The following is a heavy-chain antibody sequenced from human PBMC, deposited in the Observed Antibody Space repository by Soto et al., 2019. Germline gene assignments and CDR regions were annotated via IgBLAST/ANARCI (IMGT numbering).Heavy chain of an antibody. J-gene: IGHJ4*02. CDR1: GGSISSSSYY. CDR3: ARQSIPWSNYDSSAPLDY. CDR2: LYYSGST. V-gene: IGHV4-39*01. D-gene: IGHD3-22*01. Sequence: QLQLQESGPGLVKPSETLSLTCTVSGGSISSSSYYWGWIRQPPGKGLEWIGGLYYSGSTHYNTSLKSRVTISVDTSKNQFSLKLSSVTAADTAVYYCARQSIPWSNYDSSAPLDYWGQGPLVTVSS.